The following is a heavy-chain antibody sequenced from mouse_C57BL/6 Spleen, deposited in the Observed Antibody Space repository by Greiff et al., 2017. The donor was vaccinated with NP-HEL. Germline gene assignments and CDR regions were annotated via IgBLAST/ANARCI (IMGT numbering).Heavy chain of an antibody. CDR1: GYTFTDYY. J-gene: IGHJ2*01. V-gene: IGHV1-26*01. CDR3: ARGGVLYYLDY. Sequence: EVQLQQSGPELVKPGASVKISCKASGYTFTDYYMNWVKQSHGKSLEWIGDINPNNGGTSYNQKFKGKATLTVDKSSSTAYMELRSLTSEDSAVYYCARGGVLYYLDYWGQGTTLTVSS. D-gene: IGHD6-2*01. CDR2: INPNNGGT.